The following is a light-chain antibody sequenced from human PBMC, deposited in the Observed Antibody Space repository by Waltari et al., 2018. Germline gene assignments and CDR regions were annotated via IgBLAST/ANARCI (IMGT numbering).Light chain of an antibody. CDR3: QQGHTYPLT. CDR2: RAS. J-gene: IGKJ4*01. Sequence: DIQMTQSPSSLSASVGDTVPITCQASQGIGNNLNWYQQKPGKAPKLLIYRASSLQSGIPSRFSGSGSGTDFTLTISSLQPEDFATYYCQQGHTYPLTFGGGTKVEIK. V-gene: IGKV1-16*01. CDR1: QGIGNN.